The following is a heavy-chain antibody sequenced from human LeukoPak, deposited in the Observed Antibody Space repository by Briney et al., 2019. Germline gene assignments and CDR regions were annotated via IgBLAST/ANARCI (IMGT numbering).Heavy chain of an antibody. Sequence: GGSLRLSCAASGFTLSSYGMSWVRQAPGKGLEWVSAISGSGGSTYYADSVKGRFTISRDNSKNTLYLQMNSLRAEDTAVYYCAKEGEDGYTSDYWGQGTLVTVSS. V-gene: IGHV3-23*01. CDR2: ISGSGGST. CDR1: GFTLSSYG. CDR3: AKEGEDGYTSDY. J-gene: IGHJ4*02. D-gene: IGHD5-24*01.